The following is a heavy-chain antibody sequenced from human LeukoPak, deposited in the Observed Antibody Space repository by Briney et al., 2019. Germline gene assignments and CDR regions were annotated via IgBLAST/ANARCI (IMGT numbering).Heavy chain of an antibody. J-gene: IGHJ4*02. V-gene: IGHV4-59*01. CDR3: AGYWGPRVSGGYYYFDH. Sequence: SETLSLTCTVSGGSISSYHWSWIRQPPGKGLEWIGYIYYRGSTNYNPSLTSRVSISVDTSKNQVSLKLSSVTAADTPVYYCAGYWGPRVSGGYYYFDHLGQGTLVTVSS. CDR2: IYYRGST. CDR1: GGSISSYH. D-gene: IGHD2-21*01.